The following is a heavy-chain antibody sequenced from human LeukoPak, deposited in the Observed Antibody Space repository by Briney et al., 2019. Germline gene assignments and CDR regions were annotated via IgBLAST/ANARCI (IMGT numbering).Heavy chain of an antibody. CDR2: IYYSGST. D-gene: IGHD5-24*01. J-gene: IGHJ4*02. CDR1: GGSISSGGYY. CDR3: ARLRDGRWLLEY. Sequence: SETLSLTCTVSGGSISSGGYYWSWIRLHPGKGLEWIGYIYYSGSTYYNPSLKSRVTISVDTSKNQFSLKLSSVTAADTAVYYCARLRDGRWLLEYWGQGTLVTVSS. V-gene: IGHV4-31*03.